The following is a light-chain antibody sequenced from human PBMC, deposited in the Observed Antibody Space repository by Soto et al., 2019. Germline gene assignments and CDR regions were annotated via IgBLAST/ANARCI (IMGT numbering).Light chain of an antibody. CDR1: QSVSSSY. J-gene: IGKJ2*01. CDR3: QQYGSSLYT. V-gene: IGKV3-20*01. Sequence: EIVLTQSPGTLSLSPGERATLSCRASQSVSSSYLAWYQQKPGQAPRLLIYGASSRATGIPDRFSGSGSGTDFTLPISRLEPEDVAVYYCQQYGSSLYTFGQGTKLEIK. CDR2: GAS.